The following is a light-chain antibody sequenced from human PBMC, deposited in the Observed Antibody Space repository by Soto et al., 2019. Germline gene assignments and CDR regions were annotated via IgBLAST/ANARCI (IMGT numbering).Light chain of an antibody. Sequence: EIVLTQSPGTLSLSPGEAATLSCRASQSVGSGFLAWYQQRPGQAPRLLIYSASSRATGVPDRFSGSGSGTDFTLTISRLEPEDFAVYYCQQYGSSFRYTFGQGTKLQIK. V-gene: IGKV3-20*01. CDR2: SAS. CDR3: QQYGSSFRYT. J-gene: IGKJ2*01. CDR1: QSVGSGF.